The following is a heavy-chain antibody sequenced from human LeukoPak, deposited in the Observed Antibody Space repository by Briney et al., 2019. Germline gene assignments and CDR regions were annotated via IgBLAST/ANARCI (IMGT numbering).Heavy chain of an antibody. V-gene: IGHV4-59*08. D-gene: IGHD6-19*01. CDR1: GGSISSYY. CDR2: IYYSGST. J-gene: IGHJ6*02. CDR3: ARHSGWYENGMDV. Sequence: SETLPLTCTVSGGSISSYYWSWIRQPPGKGLEWIGYIYYSGSTNYNPSLKSRVTISVDTSKNQFSLKLSSVTAADTAVYYCARHSGWYENGMDVWGQGTTVTVSS.